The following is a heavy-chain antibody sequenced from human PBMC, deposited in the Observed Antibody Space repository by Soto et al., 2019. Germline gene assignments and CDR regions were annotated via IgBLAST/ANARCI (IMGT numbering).Heavy chain of an antibody. J-gene: IGHJ4*02. CDR1: GFSLTTRGVA. CDR2: IFWDDGK. D-gene: IGHD5-12*01. CDR3: AHRSRGYAYYFDQ. Sequence: QITLKESGPALVRPTQTLTLTCSFSGFSLTTRGVAVGWIRQPPGKALEWLALIFWDDGKWYKPSLRSRLTITDQTSKNQVFLTLNIMDPVDTATYYCAHRSRGYAYYFDQWGQETLVTVSS. V-gene: IGHV2-5*02.